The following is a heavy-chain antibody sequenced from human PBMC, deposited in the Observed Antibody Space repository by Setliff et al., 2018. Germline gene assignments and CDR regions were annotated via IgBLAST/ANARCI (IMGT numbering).Heavy chain of an antibody. J-gene: IGHJ4*02. D-gene: IGHD2-8*01. V-gene: IGHV1-18*01. CDR3: SRLVRYCTTTTCQTLSGAEH. CDR1: GYEFNNYG. Sequence: ASVKVSCKASGYEFNNYGIAWVRQAPGQGLEWMGWINGYNGNTFYAPKLQGRLTMTTDASTATAYMELRSLRSDDTAIYFCSRLVRYCTTTTCQTLSGAEHWGQGTVVTVS. CDR2: INGYNGNT.